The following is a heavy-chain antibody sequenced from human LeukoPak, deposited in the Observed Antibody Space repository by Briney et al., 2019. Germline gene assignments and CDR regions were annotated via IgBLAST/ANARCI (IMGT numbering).Heavy chain of an antibody. CDR3: ARLGAGPTYYDFWSGYSSFYFDY. CDR2: ISSSGNT. Sequence: PSETLSLTCTVSGGSTSSGNYYWGWIRQPPGKGLEWIGGISSSGNTYYDPSLKSRITISIDTSKNHFSLKLSSVSAADTAVYYCARLGAGPTYYDFWSGYSSFYFDYWGQGTLVTVSS. CDR1: GGSTSSGNYY. J-gene: IGHJ4*02. D-gene: IGHD3-3*01. V-gene: IGHV4-39*02.